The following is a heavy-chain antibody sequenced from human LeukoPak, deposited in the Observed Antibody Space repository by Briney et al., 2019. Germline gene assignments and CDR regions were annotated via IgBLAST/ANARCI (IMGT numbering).Heavy chain of an antibody. Sequence: GGSLRLSCAASGFTFSSYSINWVRQAPGKGLEWVSYISSSSSTIYYADSVKGRFTIYRDNAKNSLYLQMNSLRAEDTAVYYCARAQGSRSYRERLDYYYYMDVWGKGTTVTVSS. J-gene: IGHJ6*03. D-gene: IGHD3-10*01. CDR3: ARAQGSRSYRERLDYYYYMDV. V-gene: IGHV3-48*01. CDR2: ISSSSSTI. CDR1: GFTFSSYS.